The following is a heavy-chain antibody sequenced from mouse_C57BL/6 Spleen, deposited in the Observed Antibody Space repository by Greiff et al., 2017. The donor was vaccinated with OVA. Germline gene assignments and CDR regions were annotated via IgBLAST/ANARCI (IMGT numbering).Heavy chain of an antibody. Sequence: EVQLQQSGAELVRPGASVKLSCTASGFNIKDDYMHWVKQRPEQGLEWIGWIDPENGDTEYASKFQGKATITADTSSNTAYLQLSSLTSEDTAVYYCTPLRRPTYYYAMDYWGQGTTVTVSS. J-gene: IGHJ4*01. CDR3: TPLRRPTYYYAMDY. CDR2: IDPENGDT. V-gene: IGHV14-4*01. CDR1: GFNIKDDY. D-gene: IGHD2-12*01.